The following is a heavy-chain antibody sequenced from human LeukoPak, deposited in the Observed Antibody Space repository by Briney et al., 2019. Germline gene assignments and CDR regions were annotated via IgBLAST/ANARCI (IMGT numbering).Heavy chain of an antibody. V-gene: IGHV3-7*01. CDR3: VRDRDYYFFDY. Sequence: GSLRLSCAASGFTFSSYVMTWVRQAPGKGLEWVANIMKDGGDKQYVDSVKGRFTISRDNAKNSLYLQMNSLRAEDTAVYYCVRDRDYYFFDYWGQGTLVTVSS. J-gene: IGHJ4*02. D-gene: IGHD3-3*01. CDR2: IMKDGGDK. CDR1: GFTFSSYV.